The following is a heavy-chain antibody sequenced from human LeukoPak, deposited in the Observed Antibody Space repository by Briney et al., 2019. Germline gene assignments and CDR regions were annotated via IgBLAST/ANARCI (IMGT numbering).Heavy chain of an antibody. J-gene: IGHJ5*02. CDR3: ARHRYRSGSDWIDP. CDR2: MYYSGTT. V-gene: IGHV4-39*01. D-gene: IGHD1-26*01. CDR1: GGSISGSSYY. Sequence: PSETLSLTCTVSGGSISGSSYYWGWIRQPPGKGLEWIGSMYYSGTTYYNPSLKSRVTISVDTSKNQFSLKLSSVTAADTAVYYCARHRYRSGSDWIDPWGQGTLVTVSS.